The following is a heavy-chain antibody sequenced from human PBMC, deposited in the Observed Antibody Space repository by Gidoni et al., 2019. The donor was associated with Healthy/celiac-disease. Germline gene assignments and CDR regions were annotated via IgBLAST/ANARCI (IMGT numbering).Heavy chain of an antibody. CDR2: INHSGST. CDR1: GGSFSGYY. Sequence: QVQLQQWGAGLLKPSETLSLTCAVYGGSFSGYYWSWIRQPPGKGLEWIGEINHSGSTNYNPSLKSRVTISVDTSKNQFSLKLSSVTAADTAVYYCAMRLRWYPKYFQHWGQGTLVTVSS. D-gene: IGHD4-17*01. CDR3: AMRLRWYPKYFQH. J-gene: IGHJ1*01. V-gene: IGHV4-34*01.